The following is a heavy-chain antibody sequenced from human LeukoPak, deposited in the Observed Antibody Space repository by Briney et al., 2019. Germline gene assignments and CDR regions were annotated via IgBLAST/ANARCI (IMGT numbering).Heavy chain of an antibody. Sequence: SETLSLTCTVSGGSISSYYWSWIRQPPGKGLEWIGRIYSSGSTNYNPSLKSRVTISVDKSKNQFSLKLSSVTAADTAVYYCAREYCGGDCYSGLYNWFDPWGQGTLVTVSS. CDR1: GGSISSYY. CDR2: IYSSGST. J-gene: IGHJ5*02. V-gene: IGHV4-59*12. CDR3: AREYCGGDCYSGLYNWFDP. D-gene: IGHD2-21*02.